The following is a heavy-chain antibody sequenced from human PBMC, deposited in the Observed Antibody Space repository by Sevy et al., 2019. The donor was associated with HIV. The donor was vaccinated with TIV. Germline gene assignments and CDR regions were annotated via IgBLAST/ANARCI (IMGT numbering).Heavy chain of an antibody. D-gene: IGHD3-22*01. CDR1: GFTVSSYG. CDR2: FSGSGSGGST. J-gene: IGHJ4*02. Sequence: GGSLRLSCAASGFTVSSYGMSWVRQAPGKGLKWVSGFSGSGSGGSTYYADSVKGRFTISRDNSKNTLYLQMNSLRAEDTAVYYCAKADIKENYDSSAAYFDYWGQGTLVTVSS. V-gene: IGHV3-23*01. CDR3: AKADIKENYDSSAAYFDY.